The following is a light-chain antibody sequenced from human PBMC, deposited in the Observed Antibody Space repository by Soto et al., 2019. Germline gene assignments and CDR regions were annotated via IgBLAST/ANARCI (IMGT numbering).Light chain of an antibody. Sequence: EVVLSRSPRYLYLSTGERATLSCRASQSVSSSYLAWYQQKPGQAPRLLIYGANNRATGISDRFSGSGSGTDFTLTISRLESDDFAVYYCQQHGSSPLAFGGGTKQDSK. J-gene: IGKJ4*01. CDR2: GAN. CDR3: QQHGSSPLA. V-gene: IGKV3-20*01. CDR1: QSVSSSY.